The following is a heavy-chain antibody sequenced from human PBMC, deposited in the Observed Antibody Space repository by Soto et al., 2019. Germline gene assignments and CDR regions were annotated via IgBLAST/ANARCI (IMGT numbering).Heavy chain of an antibody. CDR3: ARHSGIVGATLQGGAFDI. J-gene: IGHJ3*02. Sequence: SGTLSLTCTVSGGSISSSSYYWGWIRQPPGKGLEWIGSIYYSGSTYYNPSLKSRVTISVDTSKNQFSLKLSSVTAADTAVYYCARHSGIVGATLQGGAFDIWGQGTMVTV. D-gene: IGHD1-26*01. CDR1: GGSISSSSYY. V-gene: IGHV4-39*01. CDR2: IYYSGST.